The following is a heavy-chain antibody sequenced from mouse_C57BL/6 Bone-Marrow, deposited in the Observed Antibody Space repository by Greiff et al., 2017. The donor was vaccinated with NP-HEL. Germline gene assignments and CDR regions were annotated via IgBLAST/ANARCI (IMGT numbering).Heavy chain of an antibody. CDR2: ISDGGSYT. V-gene: IGHV5-4*01. J-gene: IGHJ3*01. CDR1: GFTFSSYA. D-gene: IGHD3-2*02. Sequence: EVQGVESGGGLVKPGGSLKLSCAASGFTFSSYAMSWVRQTPEKRLEWVATISDGGSYTYYPDNVKGRFTISRDNAKNNLYLQMSHLKSEDTAMYCCARDQDSSDAYWGQGTLVTVSA. CDR3: ARDQDSSDAY.